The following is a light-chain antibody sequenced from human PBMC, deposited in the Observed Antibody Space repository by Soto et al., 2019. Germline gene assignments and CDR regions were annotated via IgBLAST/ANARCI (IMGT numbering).Light chain of an antibody. CDR3: EPHQTSSR. CDR2: QAS. J-gene: IGKJ1*01. CDR1: QSISVW. Sequence: QMIPSPCTRAVSGESVDIGACRASQSISVWLAWYQQKPGKAPNLLIYQASRLESGVPSRFSGSRSGTEFTLTLSSLQPDDFAPYYWEPHQTSSRFGQGTKVDIK. V-gene: IGKV1-5*03.